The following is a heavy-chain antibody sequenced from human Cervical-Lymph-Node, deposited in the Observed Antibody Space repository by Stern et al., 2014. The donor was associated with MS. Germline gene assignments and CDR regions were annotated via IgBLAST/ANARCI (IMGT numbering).Heavy chain of an antibody. CDR1: GFAFSSSA. J-gene: IGHJ5*02. D-gene: IGHD3-16*01. CDR3: AARPFAYSASPGWFDP. CDR2: IVVGTSNT. Sequence: QLVESGPEVKKPGTSVKVSCKASGFAFSSSAVQWVRQARGQRLEWIGWIVVGTSNTNYAQKFQERVPITRDMTTSTAYMELSSLRSEDTAVYYCAARPFAYSASPGWFDPWGQGTLVTVSS. V-gene: IGHV1-58*01.